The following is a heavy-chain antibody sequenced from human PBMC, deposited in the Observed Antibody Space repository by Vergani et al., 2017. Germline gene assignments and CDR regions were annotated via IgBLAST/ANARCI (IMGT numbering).Heavy chain of an antibody. D-gene: IGHD3-3*01. Sequence: EVQLVESGGGLVKPGGSLRLSCAASGFTFSNAWMSWVRQAPGKGLEWVSAISGSGGSTYYADSVKGRFTISRDNSKNTLYLQMNSLRAEDTAVYYCAKDGTYDFWSGYYSVYWGQGTLVTVSS. CDR2: ISGSGGST. V-gene: IGHV3-23*04. CDR3: AKDGTYDFWSGYYSVY. J-gene: IGHJ4*02. CDR1: GFTFSNAW.